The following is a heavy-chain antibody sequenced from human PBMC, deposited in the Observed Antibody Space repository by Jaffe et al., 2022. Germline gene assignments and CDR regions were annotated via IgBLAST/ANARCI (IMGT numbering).Heavy chain of an antibody. CDR3: ARPRGYSYGYIHAFDI. Sequence: QVQLQQWGAGLLKPSETLSLTCAVYGGSFSGYYWSWIRQPPGKGLEWIGEINHSGSTNYNPSLKSRVTISVDTSKNQFSLKLSSVTAADTAVYYCARPRGYSYGYIHAFDIWGQGTMVTVSS. D-gene: IGHD5-18*01. J-gene: IGHJ3*02. V-gene: IGHV4-34*01. CDR2: INHSGST. CDR1: GGSFSGYY.